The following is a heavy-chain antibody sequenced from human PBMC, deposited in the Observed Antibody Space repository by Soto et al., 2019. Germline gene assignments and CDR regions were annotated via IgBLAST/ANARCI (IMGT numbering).Heavy chain of an antibody. Sequence: QVQLVQSGAEVKKPGSSVKVSCKASGGTFSSDTISWVRQAPGQGLEWLGRIIPILGIANYAQKFQGRVTITGDKSTSTAYMGLSSLRSEDTAVYYCARGPRYCSGGSCYSWRWGQGTLVTVSS. D-gene: IGHD2-15*01. V-gene: IGHV1-69*02. CDR3: ARGPRYCSGGSCYSWR. CDR2: IIPILGIA. J-gene: IGHJ4*02. CDR1: GGTFSSDT.